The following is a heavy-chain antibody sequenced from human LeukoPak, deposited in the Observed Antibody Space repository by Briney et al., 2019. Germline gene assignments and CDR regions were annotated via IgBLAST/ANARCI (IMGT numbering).Heavy chain of an antibody. D-gene: IGHD4/OR15-4a*01. V-gene: IGHV4-31*03. J-gene: IGHJ4*02. Sequence: SQTLSLTCTVSGGSISSGGYYWSWIRQHPGKGLEWIGYIYYSGSTYYNPSLKSRVTISVDTSKNQFSLKLSSVTAAYTAVYYCARGIPGLYYFDYWGQGTLVTVSS. CDR3: ARGIPGLYYFDY. CDR1: GGSISSGGYY. CDR2: IYYSGST.